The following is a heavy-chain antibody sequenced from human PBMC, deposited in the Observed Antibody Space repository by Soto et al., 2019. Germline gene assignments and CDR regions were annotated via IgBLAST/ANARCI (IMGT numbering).Heavy chain of an antibody. J-gene: IGHJ5*02. CDR1: GGTFSSYA. CDR2: IIPIFGTA. V-gene: IGHV1-69*12. Sequence: QVQLVQSGAEVKKPGSSVKVSCKASGGTFSSYAISWVRQAPGQGLEWMGGIIPIFGTANYAQEFQGRVTITADESTSTADMELSSLRSEDTAVYYCARDMTTVTTGWFDPWGQGTLVTVSS. D-gene: IGHD4-4*01. CDR3: ARDMTTVTTGWFDP.